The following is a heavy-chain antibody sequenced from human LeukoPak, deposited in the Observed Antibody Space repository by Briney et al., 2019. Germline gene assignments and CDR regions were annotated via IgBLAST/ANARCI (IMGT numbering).Heavy chain of an antibody. D-gene: IGHD3-10*01. Sequence: SETLSLTCTVSGGSISSSTYYWGWIRQPPGKGLEWIGSIYYSGSTYYNPSLKSRVTISVDTSKNQFSLKLSSVTASDTAVYFCARLSMVRGLITPFDYWGQGTLVTVSS. CDR2: IYYSGST. CDR1: GGSISSSTYY. J-gene: IGHJ4*02. CDR3: ARLSMVRGLITPFDY. V-gene: IGHV4-39*01.